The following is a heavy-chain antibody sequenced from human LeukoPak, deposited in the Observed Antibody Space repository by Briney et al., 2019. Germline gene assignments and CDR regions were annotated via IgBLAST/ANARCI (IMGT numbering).Heavy chain of an antibody. V-gene: IGHV3-7*01. D-gene: IGHD6-13*01. CDR2: IKHDGSEK. Sequence: PGGSLRLSCAASGFTFSIYWMSWVRQAPGKGLEWVANIKHDGSEKYSVDSVKGRFTISRDNAKNSLYLQMNSLRAEDTAVYYCARGFRIAAAASDYWGQGTLVTVSS. CDR1: GFTFSIYW. J-gene: IGHJ4*02. CDR3: ARGFRIAAAASDY.